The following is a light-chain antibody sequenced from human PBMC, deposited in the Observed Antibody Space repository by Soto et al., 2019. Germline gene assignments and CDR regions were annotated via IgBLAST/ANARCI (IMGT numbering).Light chain of an antibody. Sequence: QSALTQPASVSGSPGQSITLSCTGTSSDVGAYDYVSWYQQHPGKAPRLLIYEVFNRPSGVSDRFSGSKSANTASLTISGLQAEDDADYYCSSYTTSSARVFGPGTKLTVL. CDR2: EVF. J-gene: IGLJ1*01. V-gene: IGLV2-14*01. CDR1: SSDVGAYDY. CDR3: SSYTTSSARV.